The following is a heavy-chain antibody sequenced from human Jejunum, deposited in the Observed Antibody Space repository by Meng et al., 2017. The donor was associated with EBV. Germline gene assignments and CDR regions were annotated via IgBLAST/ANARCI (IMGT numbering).Heavy chain of an antibody. J-gene: IGHJ4*02. Sequence: EGVLVGSGGGLVKPGESLRLSCAASGFTFTNSHMTWVRQAPGKGLEWVGRIKRTTDGGTTDYAAPVKGRFTISRDDSKNTLYLQMNSLKTEDTAVYYCTDVGGDMIWGQGILVTVSS. D-gene: IGHD3-16*01. V-gene: IGHV3-15*01. CDR3: TDVGGDMI. CDR2: IKRTTDGGTT. CDR1: GFTFTNSH.